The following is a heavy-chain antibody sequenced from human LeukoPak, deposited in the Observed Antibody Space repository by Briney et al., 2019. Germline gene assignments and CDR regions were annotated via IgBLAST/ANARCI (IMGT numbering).Heavy chain of an antibody. Sequence: GGSLRLSCAASGFTFSSYAMSWVRQAPGKGLEWVSAFSGSGGSTYYADSVKGRFTISRDNSKNTLYLQMNSLRAEDTAVYYCAKDLAIPGGYFDFWGQGTLVTVSS. CDR3: AKDLAIPGGYFDF. J-gene: IGHJ4*02. V-gene: IGHV3-23*01. CDR2: FSGSGGST. CDR1: GFTFSSYA. D-gene: IGHD3-16*01.